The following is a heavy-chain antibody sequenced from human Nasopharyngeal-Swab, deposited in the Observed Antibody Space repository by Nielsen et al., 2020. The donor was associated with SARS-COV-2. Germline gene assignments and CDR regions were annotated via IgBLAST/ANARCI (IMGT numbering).Heavy chain of an antibody. CDR2: IIPILGIA. J-gene: IGHJ6*02. D-gene: IGHD2-2*02. CDR1: GGAFSSYA. Sequence: SVKVSCKASGGAFSSYAISWVRQAPGQGLEWMGGIIPILGIANYAQKFQGRVTITADKSTSTAYMELSSLRSEDTAVYYCARGYIVVVPAAIRGRDYYYYYGMDVWGPGPTVTVSS. V-gene: IGHV1-69*10. CDR3: ARGYIVVVPAAIRGRDYYYYYGMDV.